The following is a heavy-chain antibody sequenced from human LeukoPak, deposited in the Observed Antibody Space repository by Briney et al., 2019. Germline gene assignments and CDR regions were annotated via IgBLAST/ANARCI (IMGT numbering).Heavy chain of an antibody. V-gene: IGHV1-46*01. CDR2: INPSGGST. CDR1: GYTFTSYY. J-gene: IGHJ4*02. Sequence: VASVKVSCKASGYTFTSYYMHWVRQALEQGLKWWGIINPSGGSTSYAQKFQGRVTMTRDMSTSTVYMELSSLRSEDTAVYYCATLIAARATEADYWGQGTLVTVSS. D-gene: IGHD6-6*01. CDR3: ATLIAARATEADY.